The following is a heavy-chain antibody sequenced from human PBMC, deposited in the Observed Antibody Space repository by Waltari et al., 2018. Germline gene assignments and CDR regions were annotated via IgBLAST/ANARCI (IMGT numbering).Heavy chain of an antibody. CDR2: TNTNTGKP. V-gene: IGHV7-4-1*02. Sequence: QVQLVQSGSEFQKPGASVKVSCKAYEYTFTDYAMNWVRQAPGQGPEWMGWTNTNTGKPTYAQGFTGRFVFSLDTSVTTAYLQINTLKAEDTAVYYCARLRASLTGFGPYGMDVWGQGTTVTVSS. D-gene: IGHD3-9*01. J-gene: IGHJ6*01. CDR3: ARLRASLTGFGPYGMDV. CDR1: EYTFTDYA.